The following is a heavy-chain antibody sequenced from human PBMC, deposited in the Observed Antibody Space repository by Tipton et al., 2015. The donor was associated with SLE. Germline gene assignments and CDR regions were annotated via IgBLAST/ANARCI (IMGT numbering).Heavy chain of an antibody. Sequence: TLSLTCNVSGGSISSFHWSWIRQPPGKGLEWIGYIFYSGSTTYNPSLKSRVTISVDTSKNQFPLKLSSVTAADTAFYYCARHAGLDYYFDYWGQGTLVTVSS. V-gene: IGHV4-59*08. CDR3: ARHAGLDYYFDY. CDR1: GGSISSFH. J-gene: IGHJ4*02. CDR2: IFYSGST. D-gene: IGHD3/OR15-3a*01.